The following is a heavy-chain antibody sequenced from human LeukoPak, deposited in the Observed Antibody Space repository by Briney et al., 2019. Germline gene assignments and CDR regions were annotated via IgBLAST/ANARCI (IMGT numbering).Heavy chain of an antibody. CDR1: GGSISTSNYF. CDR2: VSYRGNT. J-gene: IGHJ4*02. CDR3: ARLDTVHLNFDL. Sequence: SETLSLTCSVSGGSISTSNYFWGWIRQPPGKGLEWIGSVSYRGNTYNNPSLKSRVSISVDTSKNHYSLILTSVTAADTAVYYCARLDTVHLNFDLWGQGTLVTVSS. D-gene: IGHD5-18*01. V-gene: IGHV4-39*01.